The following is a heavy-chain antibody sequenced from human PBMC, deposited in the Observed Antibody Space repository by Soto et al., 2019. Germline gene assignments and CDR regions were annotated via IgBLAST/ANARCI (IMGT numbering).Heavy chain of an antibody. Sequence: GGSLRLSCKASGFIFSEYSMSWVRQAPGKGLEWVSSISGSSSHMYYADSLKGRFTISRDNAKNSLYLQMSGLRAEDAAVYFCAKYTQYSDRSAYHTPYYYDFWGQGILVTVSS. CDR3: AKYTQYSDRSAYHTPYYYDF. D-gene: IGHD3-22*01. CDR1: GFIFSEYS. CDR2: ISGSSSHM. V-gene: IGHV3-21*01. J-gene: IGHJ4*02.